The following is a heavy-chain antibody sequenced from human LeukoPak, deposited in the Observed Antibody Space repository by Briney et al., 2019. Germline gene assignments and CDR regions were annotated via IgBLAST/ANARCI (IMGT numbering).Heavy chain of an antibody. J-gene: IGHJ5*02. CDR1: GGSISSGDYY. Sequence: PSETLSLTCTVSGGSISSGDYYWSWIRQPPGKGLEWIGYIYYSGSTYYNPSLKSRVTISVDTSKNQFSLKLSSVTAADTAVYYCARGLKTYYDFWSGPGGWFDPWGQGTLVTVSS. D-gene: IGHD3-3*01. CDR3: ARGLKTYYDFWSGPGGWFDP. CDR2: IYYSGST. V-gene: IGHV4-30-4*08.